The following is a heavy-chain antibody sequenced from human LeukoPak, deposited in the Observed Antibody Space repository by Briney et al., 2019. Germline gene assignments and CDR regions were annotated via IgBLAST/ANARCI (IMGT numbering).Heavy chain of an antibody. CDR2: IKQDGSEK. V-gene: IGHV3-7*03. CDR3: ARVPTVAGTSSAYYYYYGMDV. D-gene: IGHD6-19*01. Sequence: GGSLRLSCAASGFTFSSSAMSWVRQVPGKGLEWVANIKQDGSEKYYVDSVKGRFTISRDNAKNSLYLQMNSLRAEDTAVYYCARVPTVAGTSSAYYYYYGMDVWGQGTTVTVSS. CDR1: GFTFSSSA. J-gene: IGHJ6*02.